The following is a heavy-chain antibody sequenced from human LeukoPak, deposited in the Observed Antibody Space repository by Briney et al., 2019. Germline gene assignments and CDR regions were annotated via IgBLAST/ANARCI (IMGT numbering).Heavy chain of an antibody. V-gene: IGHV3-23*01. CDR3: AKGDDIGKHPTRAYYFDT. CDR2: TGLNSVNT. J-gene: IGHJ4*02. CDR1: GFTFSRHA. D-gene: IGHD5-24*01. Sequence: GGSLRLSCAASGFTFSRHAMSWVRQAPGKGLEWVSTTGLNSVNTLCAESVQGRFSISRDNSKNTLDLQMDNLRVGDTAVYYCAKGDDIGKHPTRAYYFDTWGQGTLVTVSS.